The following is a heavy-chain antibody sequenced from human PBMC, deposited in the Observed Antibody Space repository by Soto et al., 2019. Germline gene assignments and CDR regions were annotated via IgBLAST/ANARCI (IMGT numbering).Heavy chain of an antibody. V-gene: IGHV1-69*01. CDR1: GGTFSSYA. CDR3: ARDDIVVVPAAQGDYYYYYGMDV. J-gene: IGHJ6*02. Sequence: QVQLVQSGAEVKKPGSSVKVSCKASGGTFSSYAISWVRQAPGQGLEWMGGIIPIFGTANYAQKFRGRVTITADESTSTAYMELSSLRSEDTAVYYCARDDIVVVPAAQGDYYYYYGMDVWGQGTTVTVSS. CDR2: IIPIFGTA. D-gene: IGHD2-2*01.